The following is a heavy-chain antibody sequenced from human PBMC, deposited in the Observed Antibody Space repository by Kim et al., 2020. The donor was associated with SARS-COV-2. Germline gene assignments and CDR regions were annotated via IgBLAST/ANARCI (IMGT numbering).Heavy chain of an antibody. V-gene: IGHV4-39*01. CDR1: GGSISSSSYY. CDR3: ARRYDFWSGYCVDY. J-gene: IGHJ4*02. Sequence: SETLSLTCTVSGGSISSSSYYWGWIRQPPGTGLEWIGSIYYSGSTYYNPSLKSRVTISGDTSKNQFSLKLSSVTAADTAVYYCARRYDFWSGYCVDYWGQGTLVTVSS. CDR2: IYYSGST. D-gene: IGHD3-3*01.